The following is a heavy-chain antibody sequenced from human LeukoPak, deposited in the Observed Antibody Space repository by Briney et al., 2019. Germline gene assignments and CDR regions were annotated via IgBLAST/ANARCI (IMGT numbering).Heavy chain of an antibody. V-gene: IGHV4-34*01. D-gene: IGHD4-17*01. J-gene: IGHJ1*01. CDR2: INHSGST. CDR3: ARGRSYGDYGNFQH. Sequence: SETLSLTCAVYGGSFSGYYWSWIRQPPGKGLEWIGEINHSGSTNYNPSLKSRVTISVDTSKNQFSLKLSSVTAADTAVYYCARGRSYGDYGNFQHWGQGTLVTVSS. CDR1: GGSFSGYY.